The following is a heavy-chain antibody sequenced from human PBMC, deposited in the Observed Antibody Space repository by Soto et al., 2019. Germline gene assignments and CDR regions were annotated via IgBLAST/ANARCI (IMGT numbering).Heavy chain of an antibody. CDR1: GYTFTSYD. J-gene: IGHJ4*02. Sequence: GASVKVSCKASGYTFTSYDISWVRQAPGQGLEWMGWISAYNGNTNYAQRFKGRVTLTMDTSASTVYMDLSSLRSEDTAVYYCSRGLFTGDYWGQGTLVTVSS. V-gene: IGHV1-18*01. D-gene: IGHD3-22*01. CDR2: ISAYNGNT. CDR3: SRGLFTGDY.